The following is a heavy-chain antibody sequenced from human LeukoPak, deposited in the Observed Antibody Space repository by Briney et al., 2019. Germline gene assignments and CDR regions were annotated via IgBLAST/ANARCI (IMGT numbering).Heavy chain of an antibody. Sequence: GGSLRLSCAASGFTFSSYAMSWVRQAPGKGLEWVSAISGSGGSTYYADSVKGRFTISRDNSKSTLYLQMNSLRAEDTAVYYCAKNPAFYYDSSGYYPNYFDYWGQGTLVTVSS. V-gene: IGHV3-23*01. CDR3: AKNPAFYYDSSGYYPNYFDY. CDR2: ISGSGGST. J-gene: IGHJ4*02. D-gene: IGHD3-22*01. CDR1: GFTFSSYA.